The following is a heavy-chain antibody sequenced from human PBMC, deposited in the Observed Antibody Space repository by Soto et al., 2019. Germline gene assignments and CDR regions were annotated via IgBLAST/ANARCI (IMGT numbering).Heavy chain of an antibody. CDR1: GFTFSSYA. V-gene: IGHV3-30-3*01. D-gene: IGHD3-3*01. J-gene: IGHJ6*02. CDR2: ISYDGSNK. Sequence: GGSLRLSCADSGFTFSSYAMHWVRQAPGKGLEWVAVISYDGSNKYYADSVKGRFTISRDNSKNTLYLEMNSLRAEDTAVYYCARDRAYDFWSGYLPYYYGMDVWGQGTTVTVSS. CDR3: ARDRAYDFWSGYLPYYYGMDV.